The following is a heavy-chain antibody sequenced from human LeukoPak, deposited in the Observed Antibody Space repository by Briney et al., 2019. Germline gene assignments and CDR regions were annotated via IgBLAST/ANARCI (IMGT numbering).Heavy chain of an antibody. CDR1: AFTFSSYG. CDR2: ISGSGGST. CDR3: AKGGEAYCGGDCYWNY. V-gene: IGHV3-23*01. D-gene: IGHD2-21*02. J-gene: IGHJ4*02. Sequence: GRSLTLSCAPSAFTFSSYGMRWVRHAPGKGLEWVSAISGSGGSTYYADSVKGRFTISRDNSQNTPYLQMNSLIGEGTAVYYCAKGGEAYCGGDCYWNYWGQGTLVTVSS.